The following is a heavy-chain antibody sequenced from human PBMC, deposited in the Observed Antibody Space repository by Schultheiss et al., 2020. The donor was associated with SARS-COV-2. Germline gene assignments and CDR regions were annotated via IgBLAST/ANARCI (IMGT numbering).Heavy chain of an antibody. CDR3: AREWDVVVPAVYYGMDV. Sequence: GGSLRLSCAASGFTFSIYGIHWVRQAPGKGLEWVAVISYDGSNKYYADSVKGRFTISRDNSKNTLYLQMNSLRAEDTAVYYCAREWDVVVPAVYYGMDVWGQGTTVTVSS. D-gene: IGHD2-2*01. CDR2: ISYDGSNK. CDR1: GFTFSIYG. V-gene: IGHV3-30*03. J-gene: IGHJ6*02.